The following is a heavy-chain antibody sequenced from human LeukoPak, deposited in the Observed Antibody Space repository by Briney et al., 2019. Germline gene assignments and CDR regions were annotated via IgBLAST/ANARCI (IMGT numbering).Heavy chain of an antibody. V-gene: IGHV3-11*03. Sequence: KTGGSLRLSCADSGFTFSSYAMSWIRQAPGKGLEWVSYISSSSSYTNYADSVKGRFTISRDNAKNSLYLQMNSLRAEDTAVYYCASIPTYYYDSSGSAVDYWGQGTLVTVSS. CDR2: ISSSSSYT. D-gene: IGHD3-22*01. CDR1: GFTFSSYA. J-gene: IGHJ4*02. CDR3: ASIPTYYYDSSGSAVDY.